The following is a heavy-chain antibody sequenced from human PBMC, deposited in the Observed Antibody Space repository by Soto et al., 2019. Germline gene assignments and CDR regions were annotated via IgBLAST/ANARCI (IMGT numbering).Heavy chain of an antibody. CDR1: GFSLSNARMG. CDR3: ARSLMITFGGVVTYTAFDI. J-gene: IGHJ3*02. V-gene: IGHV2-26*01. Sequence: QVTLKESGPVLVKPTETLTLTCTVSGFSLSNARMGVSWIRQPPGKALEWLAHIFSNDEKSYSTFLKSRLTISKHTSKSQVVLAMTNMDPVDTATYYCARSLMITFGGVVTYTAFDIWGQGTMVTVSS. CDR2: IFSNDEK. D-gene: IGHD3-16*01.